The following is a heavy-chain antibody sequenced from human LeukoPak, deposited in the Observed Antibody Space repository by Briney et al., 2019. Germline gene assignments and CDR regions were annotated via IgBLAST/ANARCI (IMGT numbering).Heavy chain of an antibody. CDR2: IKDDGSHT. CDR1: GFTFSSHW. J-gene: IGHJ4*02. V-gene: IGHV3-74*01. CDR3: ARGSGIITGIDE. D-gene: IGHD6-25*01. Sequence: GGSLRLSCAASGFTFSSHWMHWVRQAPGKGLVWVSRIKDDGSHTNYADSVKGRFTISRDGAKNTLSLQMNSLRAEDTAVYYCARGSGIITGIDEWGQGTLVTVSS.